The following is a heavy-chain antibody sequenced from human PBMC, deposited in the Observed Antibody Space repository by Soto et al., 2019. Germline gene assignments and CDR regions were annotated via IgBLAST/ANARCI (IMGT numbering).Heavy chain of an antibody. CDR2: INPRSGST. V-gene: IGHV1-46*02. J-gene: IGHJ6*02. Sequence: QVNLVQSGAEVAKPGASVKVSCKASGDTFNNHFLHWVRLAPGQALEWMGMINPRSGSTTYSERLPDKVTITRDTSTTTVYIELSSLRSEDTATYYCARDPRGTVVGYYYYAMDVWGQGTTVTVSS. CDR3: ARDPRGTVVGYYYYAMDV. CDR1: GDTFNNHF. D-gene: IGHD1-26*01.